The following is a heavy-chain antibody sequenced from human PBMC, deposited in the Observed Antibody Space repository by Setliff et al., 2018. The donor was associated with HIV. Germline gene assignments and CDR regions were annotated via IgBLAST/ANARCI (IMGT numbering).Heavy chain of an antibody. J-gene: IGHJ6*03. V-gene: IGHV5-51*01. CDR3: ARQSGDYTVTTYYMDV. CDR1: GYSFSDNW. D-gene: IGHD4-17*01. CDR2: IYPDDSAT. Sequence: GESLKISCKGFGYSFSDNWIGWVRQMPGKGLEWMGIIYPDDSATRYSPSFPGQVTISADKSISTAYLQWSSLKASDTAMYYCARQSGDYTVTTYYMDVWGKGTTVTVSS.